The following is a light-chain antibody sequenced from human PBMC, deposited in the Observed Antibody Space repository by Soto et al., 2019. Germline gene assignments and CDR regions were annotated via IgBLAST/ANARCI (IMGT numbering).Light chain of an antibody. CDR1: SSDVGGYNY. V-gene: IGLV2-14*01. CDR3: SSYTSSSNLYVV. CDR2: DVS. J-gene: IGLJ2*01. Sequence: QSVLTQPASVSGSPGQSITISCTGTSSDVGGYNYVSWYQQHPGKAPKLMIYDVSNRPSGVSNRFSGSKSGNTASLTISGLQAEDEADYYCSSYTSSSNLYVVFGGGTKVTVL.